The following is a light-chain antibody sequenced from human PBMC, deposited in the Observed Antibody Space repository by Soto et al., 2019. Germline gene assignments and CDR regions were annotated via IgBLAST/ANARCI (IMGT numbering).Light chain of an antibody. CDR3: QQSYGVPRT. Sequence: LSASVGDRVTITCRASQSISTYLNWYQQKPGKAPNLLIYAASSLHSGVPSRFSGSGSGTDFALTISSLQPEDFATYYCQQSYGVPRTFGQGTKVDIK. J-gene: IGKJ1*01. V-gene: IGKV1-39*01. CDR2: AAS. CDR1: QSISTY.